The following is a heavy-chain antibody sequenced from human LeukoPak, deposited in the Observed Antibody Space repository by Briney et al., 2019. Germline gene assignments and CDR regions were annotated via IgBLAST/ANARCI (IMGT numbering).Heavy chain of an antibody. D-gene: IGHD2-15*01. V-gene: IGHV3-23*01. CDR1: GFTFSSYA. J-gene: IGHJ4*02. Sequence: GGSLRLSCAASGFTFSSYAMSWVRQTPGKGLEWVSAISGSGDYTYYADSVKGRFTISRDDSKSTLYLQMNSLRAEDTAVYYCAKDTKGYCSSWGQGTLVTVSS. CDR2: ISGSGDYT. CDR3: AKDTKGYCSS.